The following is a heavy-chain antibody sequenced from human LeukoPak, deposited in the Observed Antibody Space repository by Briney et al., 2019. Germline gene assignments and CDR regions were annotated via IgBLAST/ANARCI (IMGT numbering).Heavy chain of an antibody. CDR1: GGSISSYY. D-gene: IGHD2-21*02. CDR3: ARVYCGSDCYNKYYYYMDV. V-gene: IGHV4-59*01. CDR2: IYYSGST. Sequence: SETLSLTCTVSGGSISSYYWSWIRQPPGKGLEWIGYIYYSGSTNYNPSLKSRVTISVDTSKNQFSLKLSSVTAADTAVYYCARVYCGSDCYNKYYYYMDVWGKGTTVTVSS. J-gene: IGHJ6*03.